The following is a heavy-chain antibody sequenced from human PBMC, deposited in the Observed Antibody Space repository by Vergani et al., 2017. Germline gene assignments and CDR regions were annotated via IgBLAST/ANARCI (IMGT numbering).Heavy chain of an antibody. CDR3: ARIGAEYCSSTCCYAGGFRYYYYGMDV. CDR2: IYYSGST. D-gene: IGHD2-2*01. V-gene: IGHV4-31*03. CDR1: GGSISSGGYY. J-gene: IGHJ6*02. Sequence: QVQLQESGPGLVKPSQTLSLTCTVSGGSISSGGYYWSWIRQHPGKGLEWIGYIYYSGSTYYNPSLKSRVTISVDTSKNQFSLKLSSVTAADTAVYYCARIGAEYCSSTCCYAGGFRYYYYGMDVWGQGP.